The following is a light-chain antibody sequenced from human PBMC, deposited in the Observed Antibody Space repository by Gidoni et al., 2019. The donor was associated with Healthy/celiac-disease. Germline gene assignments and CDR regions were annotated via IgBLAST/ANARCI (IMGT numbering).Light chain of an antibody. CDR2: DAS. V-gene: IGKV3-11*01. J-gene: IGKJ4*01. CDR3: QQRSNWPPALT. CDR1: QSVSSS. Sequence: EIVLTQSQATLSLSPGERATLSCRASQSVSSSLAWYQQTPGQAPRLLIYDASTRATGIPARFSGSGSGTDFTLTISSLEPEDFAVYYCQQRSNWPPALTFGGGTKVEIK.